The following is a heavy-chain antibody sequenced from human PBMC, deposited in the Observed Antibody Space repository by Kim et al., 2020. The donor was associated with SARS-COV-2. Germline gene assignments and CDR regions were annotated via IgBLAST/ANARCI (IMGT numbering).Heavy chain of an antibody. Sequence: YNTSLKSRVTISVDTSKNQFSLKLSSVTAADTAVYYCARLSRSGYYFDYWGQGALVTVSS. J-gene: IGHJ4*02. CDR3: ARLSRSGYYFDY. D-gene: IGHD5-12*01. V-gene: IGHV4-39*01.